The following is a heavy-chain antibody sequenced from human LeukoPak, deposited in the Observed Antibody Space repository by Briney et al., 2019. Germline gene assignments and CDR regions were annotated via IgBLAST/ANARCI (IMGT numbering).Heavy chain of an antibody. V-gene: IGHV5-51*01. D-gene: IGHD3-10*01. CDR1: GYSLTSYW. Sequence: GEALKISCKVSGYSLTSYWIAWVRQMPGKGLEWMGIIYPGDSDTRYSPSFQGQVTISADKSISTAYLQWSSLKPSDTAMYYCARGPYGSGSPLALLFDPWGQGTLVTVSS. CDR3: ARGPYGSGSPLALLFDP. CDR2: IYPGDSDT. J-gene: IGHJ5*02.